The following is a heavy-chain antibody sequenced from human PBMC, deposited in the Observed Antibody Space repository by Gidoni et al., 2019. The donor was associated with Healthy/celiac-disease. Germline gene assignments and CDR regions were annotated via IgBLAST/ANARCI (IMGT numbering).Heavy chain of an antibody. D-gene: IGHD2-8*01. Sequence: QVQLQESGPGLVKPSETLSLTCTVPGGSISSYYWSWIRQPPGKGLEWIGYIYYSGSTNYNPSLKSRVTISVDTSKNQFSLKLSSVTAADTAVYYCARDKGRDGDYYYYYGMDVWGQGTTVTVSS. CDR3: ARDKGRDGDYYYYYGMDV. J-gene: IGHJ6*02. V-gene: IGHV4-59*01. CDR2: IYYSGST. CDR1: GGSISSYY.